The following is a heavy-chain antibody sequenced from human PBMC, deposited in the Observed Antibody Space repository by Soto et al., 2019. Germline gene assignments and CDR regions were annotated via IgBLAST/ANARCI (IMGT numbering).Heavy chain of an antibody. J-gene: IGHJ4*02. Sequence: QVQLQESGPGLVKPSETLSLTCTVSGGSISSYYWSWIRQPPGKGLEWIGYIYYSGNTNYNPSLKSRVTMSVDTSKNQFSLQLSSVTAADTAVYYCARSGLTYYDFWTGFYAHFDHWGQGTLVTVSS. CDR1: GGSISSYY. CDR2: IYYSGNT. CDR3: ARSGLTYYDFWTGFYAHFDH. V-gene: IGHV4-59*08. D-gene: IGHD3-3*01.